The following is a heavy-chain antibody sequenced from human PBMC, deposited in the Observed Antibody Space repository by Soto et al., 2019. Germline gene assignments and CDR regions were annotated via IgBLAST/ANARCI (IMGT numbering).Heavy chain of an antibody. D-gene: IGHD3-22*01. CDR3: ARGVYDSSGYDTSHYYYYGMDV. V-gene: IGHV4-30-4*01. Sequence: QVQLQESGPGLVKPSKTLSLTCTVSGGSISSGDYYWSWIRLPPGKGLEWIGYIYYSGSTYYNPSLKSRVTISVDTSNNQFPLKLSFLTAADTAVYYCARGVYDSSGYDTSHYYYYGMDVWGQGTTVTVSS. CDR2: IYYSGST. CDR1: GGSISSGDYY. J-gene: IGHJ6*02.